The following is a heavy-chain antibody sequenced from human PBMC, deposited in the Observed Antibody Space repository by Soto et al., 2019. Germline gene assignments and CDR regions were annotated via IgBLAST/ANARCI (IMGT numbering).Heavy chain of an antibody. V-gene: IGHV4-34*01. CDR3: ARGPRMVRGALPGGVY. CDR2: INHSGST. CDR1: GGSFSGYY. D-gene: IGHD3-10*01. J-gene: IGHJ4*02. Sequence: QVQLQQWGAGLLKPSETLSLTCAVYGGSFSGYYWSWIRQPPGKGLEWIGEINHSGSTNYNPSLKSRVTISVDTSKNQFSLKLSSVTAADTAVYYCARGPRMVRGALPGGVYWGQGTLVTVSS.